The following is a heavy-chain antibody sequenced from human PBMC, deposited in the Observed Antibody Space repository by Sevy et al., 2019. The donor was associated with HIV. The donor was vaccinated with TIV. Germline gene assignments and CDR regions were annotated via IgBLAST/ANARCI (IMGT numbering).Heavy chain of an antibody. Sequence: GGSLRLSCEVSGFTFSSDWMHWVRQAPGKGLVWVSRINSDGSRTNYADSVKGRFTISRDSAKNTLFLQMDSLRAEYTAMYYCISGTSGSFGHWGQGTLVTVSS. CDR3: ISGTSGSFGH. D-gene: IGHD1-7*01. CDR2: INSDGSRT. CDR1: GFTFSSDW. V-gene: IGHV3-74*01. J-gene: IGHJ4*02.